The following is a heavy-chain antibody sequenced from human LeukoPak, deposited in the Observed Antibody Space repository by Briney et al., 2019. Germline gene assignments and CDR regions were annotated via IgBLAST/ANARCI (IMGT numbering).Heavy chain of an antibody. D-gene: IGHD3-10*01. V-gene: IGHV3-23*01. CDR3: AKDGWTYYYGSGFVPAHFDY. J-gene: IGHJ4*02. CDR1: GFTFSSYA. Sequence: GGSLRLSCAASGFTFSSYAMSWVRQARGKGLEWVSAISGSGGSTDYADSVKGWFTISRDNSKNTLYLQMNSLRAEDKAVYYCAKDGWTYYYGSGFVPAHFDYWGQGTLVTVSS. CDR2: ISGSGGST.